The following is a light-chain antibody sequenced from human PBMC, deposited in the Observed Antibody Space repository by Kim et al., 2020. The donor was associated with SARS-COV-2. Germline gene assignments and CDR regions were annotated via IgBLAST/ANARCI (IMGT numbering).Light chain of an antibody. J-gene: IGKJ1*01. CDR2: KAS. CDR3: QQYNSYCT. Sequence: SASVGDRVTITCRASQSISSWLAWYQQKPGKAPKLLIYKASSLESGVPSRFSGSGSGTEFTLTISSLQPDDFATYYCQQYNSYCTFGQGTKVDIK. CDR1: QSISSW. V-gene: IGKV1-5*03.